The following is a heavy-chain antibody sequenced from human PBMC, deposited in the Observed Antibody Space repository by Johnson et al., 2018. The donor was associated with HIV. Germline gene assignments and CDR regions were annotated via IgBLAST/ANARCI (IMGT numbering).Heavy chain of an antibody. J-gene: IGHJ3*02. CDR3: AKDFGYPRPRDAFDM. V-gene: IGHV3-53*01. D-gene: IGHD5-12*01. CDR2: TYSGGST. Sequence: VQLVESGGGLIQPGGSLGLSCAASGFNVSTNNMNWVRQAPGKGLEWVSVTYSGGSTYYADSVKGRFTISRDNSKNTLYLQMNSLRAEDTAVYYCAKDFGYPRPRDAFDMWGQGTKVTVSS. CDR1: GFNVSTNN.